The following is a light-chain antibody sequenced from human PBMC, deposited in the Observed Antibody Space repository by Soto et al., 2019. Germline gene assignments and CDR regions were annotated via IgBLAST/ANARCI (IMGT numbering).Light chain of an antibody. J-gene: IGLJ2*01. Sequence: QSALTQPASVSGSPGQSITISCTGTSSDVGSYNLVSWYQQHPGKAPKLMIYEGSKRPSGVSNRFSGSKSGNTASLTISGLQAEDEADYYCCSYAGSGQAFGGGTKVTVL. CDR2: EGS. CDR3: CSYAGSGQA. CDR1: SSDVGSYNL. V-gene: IGLV2-23*01.